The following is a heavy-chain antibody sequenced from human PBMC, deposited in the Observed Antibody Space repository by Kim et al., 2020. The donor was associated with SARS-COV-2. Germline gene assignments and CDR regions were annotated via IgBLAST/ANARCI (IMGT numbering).Heavy chain of an antibody. CDR2: ISYDGSNK. J-gene: IGHJ4*02. CDR3: ATPLFCGYDSSVDY. CDR1: GFTFSSYG. V-gene: IGHV3-30*03. Sequence: GGSLRLSCAASGFTFSSYGMHWVRQAPGKGLEWVAVISYDGSNKYYADSVKGRFTISTDNSKNTLYLQMNSLRAEDTAVYYCATPLFCGYDSSVDYWGQGNLVTVSS. D-gene: IGHD5-12*01.